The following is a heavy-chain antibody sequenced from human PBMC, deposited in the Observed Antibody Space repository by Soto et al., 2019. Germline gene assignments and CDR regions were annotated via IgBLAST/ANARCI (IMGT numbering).Heavy chain of an antibody. D-gene: IGHD5-12*01. CDR2: ISYDGSNK. CDR3: AKDQGWL. V-gene: IGHV3-30*18. Sequence: QVPLVESGGVVVQPGRSLRLSCAASGFTFSRYGMHWVRQAPGKGLEWVAVISYDGSNKYYADSVKGRFTISRDNSKNTRYLQMNSLRAEDTAVYYCAKDQGWLWGQGTLVTVSS. CDR1: GFTFSRYG. J-gene: IGHJ4*02.